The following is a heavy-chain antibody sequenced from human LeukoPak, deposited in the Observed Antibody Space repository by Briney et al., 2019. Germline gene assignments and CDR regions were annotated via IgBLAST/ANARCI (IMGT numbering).Heavy chain of an antibody. V-gene: IGHV4-39*07. CDR3: ARDSGSSWSAPFDY. CDR2: IYYSGST. Sequence: PSETLSLTCTVSGGSISSSSYYWGWIRQPPGKGLEWIGSIYYSGSTNYNPSLKSRVTISVDTSKNQFSLKLSSVTAADTAVYYCARDSGSSWSAPFDYWGQGTLVTVSS. D-gene: IGHD6-13*01. J-gene: IGHJ4*02. CDR1: GGSISSSSYY.